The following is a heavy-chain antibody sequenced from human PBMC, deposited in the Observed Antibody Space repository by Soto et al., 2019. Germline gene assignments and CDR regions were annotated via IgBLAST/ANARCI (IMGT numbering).Heavy chain of an antibody. CDR3: ARGYCSSTSCRASYYYGMDV. V-gene: IGHV1-46*01. CDR2: INPSGGST. CDR1: GYTFTSYY. Sequence: ASVKVSCKASGYTFTSYYMHWVRQAPGQGLEWMGIINPSGGSTSYAQKFQGRVTMTRDTSTSTVYMELSSLRSEDTAVYYCARGYCSSTSCRASYYYGMDVWGQGTTVTAP. J-gene: IGHJ6*02. D-gene: IGHD2-2*01.